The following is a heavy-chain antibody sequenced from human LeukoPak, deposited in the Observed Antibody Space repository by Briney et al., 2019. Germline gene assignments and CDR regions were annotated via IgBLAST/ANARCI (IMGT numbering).Heavy chain of an antibody. D-gene: IGHD4-11*01. CDR2: INHSGST. CDR3: ARGLPVTPNLQYYFEY. V-gene: IGHV4-34*01. J-gene: IGHJ4*02. CDR1: GGSFSGYY. Sequence: SETLSLTCAVYGGSFSGYYWSWIRQPPGKGLEWIGEINHSGSTNYNPSLKSRVTISVDTSKNQFSLKLSSVTAADTAVYYCARGLPVTPNLQYYFEYWGQGTLVTVSS.